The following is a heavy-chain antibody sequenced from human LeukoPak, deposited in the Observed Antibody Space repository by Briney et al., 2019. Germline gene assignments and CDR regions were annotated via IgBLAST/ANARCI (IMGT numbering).Heavy chain of an antibody. Sequence: ASVTVSFTTSVYSFTIYGFSWVRQAPGQGLEWMGWISAYDGNTNYAQKVQGRVTMTTDSSTSTAYMELRSLRSDDTAVYYCAKMGASSGYSPIDYWGQGTLVTVSA. D-gene: IGHD3-22*01. V-gene: IGHV1-18*01. J-gene: IGHJ4*02. CDR1: VYSFTIYG. CDR3: AKMGASSGYSPIDY. CDR2: ISAYDGNT.